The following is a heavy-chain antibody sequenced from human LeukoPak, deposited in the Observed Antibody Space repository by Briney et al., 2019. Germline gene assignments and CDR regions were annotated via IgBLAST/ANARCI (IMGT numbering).Heavy chain of an antibody. D-gene: IGHD6-19*01. CDR2: INHSGST. CDR1: GGSFSGYY. J-gene: IGHJ4*02. V-gene: IGHV4-34*01. CDR3: AREGIAVAGTQVDY. Sequence: SETLSLTCAVYGGSFSGYYWSWVRQPPGKGLEWIGEINHSGSTNYNPSLKSRVTISVDTSKNQFSLRLSSVTAADTAVYYCAREGIAVAGTQVDYWGQGTLVTVSS.